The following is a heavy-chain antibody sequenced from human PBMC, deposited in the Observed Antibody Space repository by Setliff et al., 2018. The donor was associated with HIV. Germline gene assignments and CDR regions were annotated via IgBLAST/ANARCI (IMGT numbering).Heavy chain of an antibody. V-gene: IGHV4-4*07. D-gene: IGHD3-22*01. J-gene: IGHJ2*01. CDR2: IN. CDR3: AKYTFYDDTSGYFARRYFDL. Sequence: PSETLSLTCTASGDSMNDYYWTWIRQPAGKALEWIGRINNFKPSLRSRVSMSIDTSKNQFSLKLESMTAADTAVYYCAKYTFYDDTSGYFARRYFDLWGRGTLVTVSS. CDR1: GDSMNDYY.